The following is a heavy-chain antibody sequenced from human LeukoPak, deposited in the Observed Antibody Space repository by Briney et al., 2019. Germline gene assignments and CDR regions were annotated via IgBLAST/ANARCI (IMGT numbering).Heavy chain of an antibody. J-gene: IGHJ6*03. V-gene: IGHV4-61*02. CDR1: GDSISYGSYY. CDR3: ARDVPIFGVVSYYYYMDV. D-gene: IGHD3-3*01. CDR2: IYTGGNT. Sequence: SQTLSLTCTASGDSISYGSYYWSWIRQPAGKGLEWIGRIYTGGNTNYNPSLKSRVTISVDTSKNQFSLELSSVTAADTAVYYCARDVPIFGVVSYYYYMDVWGQGTTVTVS.